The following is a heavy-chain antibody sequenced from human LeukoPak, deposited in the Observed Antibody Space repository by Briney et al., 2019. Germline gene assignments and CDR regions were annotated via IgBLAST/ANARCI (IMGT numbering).Heavy chain of an antibody. CDR3: ARALRPYDFWSGYSDNWFDP. CDR2: ISAYNGNT. V-gene: IGHV1-18*01. CDR1: GYTFSSYV. J-gene: IGHJ5*02. D-gene: IGHD3-3*01. Sequence: GASVKVSCKASGYTFSSYVISWVRQAPGQGLEWMGWISAYNGNTNYAQKLQGRVTMTTDTSTSTAYMELRSLRSDDTAVYYCARALRPYDFWSGYSDNWFDPWGQGTLVTVSS.